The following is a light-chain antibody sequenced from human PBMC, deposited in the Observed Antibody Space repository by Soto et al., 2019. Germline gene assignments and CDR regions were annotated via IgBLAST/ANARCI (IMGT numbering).Light chain of an antibody. V-gene: IGKV3-15*01. J-gene: IGKJ5*01. Sequence: EIVVTPSPDTLSVSPRDRATLSCRASQSVSSYLAWYQQKPGQAPRLLIYEASTRATGIPARFSGSGSGTEFTLTISSLQSEDFAVYYCQQYNNWPPITFGQGPRLEIK. CDR1: QSVSSY. CDR2: EAS. CDR3: QQYNNWPPIT.